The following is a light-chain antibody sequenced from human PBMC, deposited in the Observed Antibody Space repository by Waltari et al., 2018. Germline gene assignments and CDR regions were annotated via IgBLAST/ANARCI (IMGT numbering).Light chain of an antibody. CDR2: QDS. CDR3: YSTTDNNLGV. Sequence: SSALTQPSSVSVSPGQTARITCSGDMLPKKYTRWFQQKPGQAPVLVLYQDSARPSGIPERFSGSSSGTTVTLTISGAQVEDEADYYCYSTTDNNLGVFGPGTRVTVL. CDR1: MLPKKY. J-gene: IGLJ1*01. V-gene: IGLV3-27*01.